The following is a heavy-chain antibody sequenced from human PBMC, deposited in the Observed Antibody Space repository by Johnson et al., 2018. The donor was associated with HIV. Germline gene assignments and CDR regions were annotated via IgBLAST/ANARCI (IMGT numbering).Heavy chain of an antibody. D-gene: IGHD6-13*01. CDR1: GFTFSDYY. J-gene: IGHJ3*02. CDR3: AKDLLSSSWFHDAFDI. Sequence: QVQLVESGGGLVKPGGSLRLSCAASGFTFSDYYMSWIRQAPGKGLEWVSYISSSGSNKNYADSVKGRFTISRDNSKNTLYLQMNSLRAEDTAVYYCAKDLLSSSWFHDAFDIWGQGTMVTVSS. CDR2: ISSSGSNK. V-gene: IGHV3-11*06.